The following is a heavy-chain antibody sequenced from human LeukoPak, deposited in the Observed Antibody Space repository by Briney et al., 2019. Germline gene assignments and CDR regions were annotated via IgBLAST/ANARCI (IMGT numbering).Heavy chain of an antibody. CDR3: ARVPGSGSYSWHNWFDP. D-gene: IGHD3-10*01. Sequence: SETLSLTCTVSGGSITNGGYYWSWIRQPAGKGLEWIGYIYYSGSTNYNPSLKSRVTISVDTSKNQFSLKLSSVTAADTAVYYCARVPGSGSYSWHNWFDPWGQGTLVTVSS. V-gene: IGHV4-61*10. CDR1: GGSITNGGYY. CDR2: IYYSGST. J-gene: IGHJ5*02.